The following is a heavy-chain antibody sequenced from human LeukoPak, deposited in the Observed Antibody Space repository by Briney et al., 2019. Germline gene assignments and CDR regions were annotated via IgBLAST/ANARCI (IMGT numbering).Heavy chain of an antibody. CDR1: GGSINSNNYY. V-gene: IGHV4-39*07. CDR2: ISYTGST. J-gene: IGHJ6*02. CDR3: ARARGDYYYYYGMDV. Sequence: PSETLSLTCTVSGGSINSNNYYWGWIRRPPGKGLQWIGSISYTGSTYYNPSLKSRVSISLDASQNQFSLKLSSVIAADTAIYYCARARGDYYYYYGMDVWGQGTTVTVSS. D-gene: IGHD3-10*01.